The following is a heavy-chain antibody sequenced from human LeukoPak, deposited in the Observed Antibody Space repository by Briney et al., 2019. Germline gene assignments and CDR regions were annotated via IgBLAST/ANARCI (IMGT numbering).Heavy chain of an antibody. Sequence: GGSLRLSCAASGFSINYDWMSWVRQAPGKGLEWVGRIKSKTDGGTTEYAAPVKGRFTISREDSRNTLYLQMSSLKSEDTAVYYRVRDQYCASSSCPGAFDLWGQGTVVTVSS. CDR3: VRDQYCASSSCPGAFDL. V-gene: IGHV3-15*01. CDR1: GFSINYDW. CDR2: IKSKTDGGTT. D-gene: IGHD2-2*01. J-gene: IGHJ3*01.